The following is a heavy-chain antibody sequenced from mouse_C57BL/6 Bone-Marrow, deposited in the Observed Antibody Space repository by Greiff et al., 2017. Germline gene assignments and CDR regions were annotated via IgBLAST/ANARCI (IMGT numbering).Heavy chain of an antibody. V-gene: IGHV14-4*01. CDR3: TSASSYAWFAY. J-gene: IGHJ3*01. D-gene: IGHD1-1*01. CDR1: GSNIKDDY. CDR2: IDPENGDT. Sequence: VQLQQSGAELVRPGASVKLSCTASGSNIKDDYMHWVKQRPEQGLEWIGWIDPENGDTEYVSKYQGKATITADTSSNTAYLKLSSLTSEDTAVYYCTSASSYAWFAYWGQGTLVTVSA.